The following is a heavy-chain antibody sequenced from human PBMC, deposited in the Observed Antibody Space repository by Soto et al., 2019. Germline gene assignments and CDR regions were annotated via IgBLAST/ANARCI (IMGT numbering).Heavy chain of an antibody. D-gene: IGHD5-12*01. J-gene: IGHJ4*02. V-gene: IGHV3-9*01. CDR3: AKGPQYSGYDSYIDY. Sequence: GGSLRLSCESSGLTFHDYAMHLVRQATGKGLEWVSGISWNSGGIDYADSVKGRFTISRDNAKNSLYLQMNSLRAEDTAFYFCAKGPQYSGYDSYIDYWGQGTLVTVSS. CDR1: GLTFHDYA. CDR2: ISWNSGGI.